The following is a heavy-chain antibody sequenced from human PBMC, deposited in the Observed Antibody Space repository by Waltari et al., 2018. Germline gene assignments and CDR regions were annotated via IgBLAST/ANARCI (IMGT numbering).Heavy chain of an antibody. J-gene: IGHJ4*02. D-gene: IGHD1-26*01. CDR2: ISSGSGYI. V-gene: IGHV3-21*01. Sequence: VRQAPGKGLEWVSSISSGSGYIDYADSVKGRFTISRDNAKNSLYLQMNSLRAEDTAVYYCARDIIEGTTLNAPFEYWGQGILVSVSS. CDR3: ARDIIEGTTLNAPFEY.